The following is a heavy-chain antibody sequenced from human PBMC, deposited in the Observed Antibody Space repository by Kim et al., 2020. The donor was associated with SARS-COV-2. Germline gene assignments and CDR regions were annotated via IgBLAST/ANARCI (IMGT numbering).Heavy chain of an antibody. CDR1: GDSIRSSY. CDR3: ARSKSLIINDPTGGFDS. Sequence: SETLSLTCTVSGDSIRSSYWSWIRQPPGKGLEWIGYIFYIGSTNYNPSLKSRVTISVDTSMNQFSLKLSSVTAADTAVYYCARSKSLIINDPTGGFDSWGQGTLVTVSS. D-gene: IGHD3-10*01. CDR2: IFYIGST. V-gene: IGHV4-59*01. J-gene: IGHJ4*02.